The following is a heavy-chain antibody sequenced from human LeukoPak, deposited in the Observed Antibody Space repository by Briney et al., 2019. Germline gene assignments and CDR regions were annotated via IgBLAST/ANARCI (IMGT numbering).Heavy chain of an antibody. V-gene: IGHV3-74*01. CDR2: INSEGSST. CDR3: AKDGVRGMGGYFDY. CDR1: GFTFSSYW. J-gene: IGHJ4*02. D-gene: IGHD3-10*01. Sequence: GGALRLSCAASGFTFSSYWLHWVRQAPGKGLVWVSRINSEGSSTSYADSAKGRFTISRDNAKNTRYLQMNSLRAEDTAVYYCAKDGVRGMGGYFDYWGQGTLVTVSS.